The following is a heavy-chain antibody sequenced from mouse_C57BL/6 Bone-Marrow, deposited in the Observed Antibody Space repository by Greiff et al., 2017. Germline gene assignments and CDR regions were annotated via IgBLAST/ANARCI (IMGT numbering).Heavy chain of an antibody. V-gene: IGHV1-64*01. CDR2: IHPNSGST. Sequence: QVQLKQPGAELVKPGASVKLSCKASGYTFTSYWMHWVKQRPGQGLEWIGMIHPNSGSTNYNEKFKSKATLTVDNSSSTAYMQLSSLTSEDSAVYYCARPYGNYGDYWGQGTTRTVSS. D-gene: IGHD2-1*01. CDR3: ARPYGNYGDY. J-gene: IGHJ2*01. CDR1: GYTFTSYW.